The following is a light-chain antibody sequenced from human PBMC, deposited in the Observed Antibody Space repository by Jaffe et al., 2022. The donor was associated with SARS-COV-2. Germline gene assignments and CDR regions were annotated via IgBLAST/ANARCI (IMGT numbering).Light chain of an antibody. CDR1: QTVLYSSNNKNC. CDR2: WAS. CDR3: QQYCSPPPT. V-gene: IGKV4-1*01. J-gene: IGKJ2*01. Sequence: DIVMTQSPESLAVSLGERATINCKSSQTVLYSSNNKNCLAWYQQKPGQPPKLLIYWASTRESGVPDRFSGSGSGTDFTLTISSLQAEDVAVYYCQQYCSPPPTFGQGTTLEIK.